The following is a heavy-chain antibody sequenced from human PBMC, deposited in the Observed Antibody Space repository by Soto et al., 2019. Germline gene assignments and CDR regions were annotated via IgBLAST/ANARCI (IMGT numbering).Heavy chain of an antibody. V-gene: IGHV3-15*01. CDR3: TTEDPSWLRGLEY. D-gene: IGHD5-12*01. CDR2: IKTRIDSATT. CDR1: GASFTNAW. Sequence: EVPLVESGGGLVKPGESLRLSCEASGASFTNAWMNWVRQAPGKGPEWVGRIKTRIDSATTDYAAPVKGRFTISRDDSKNTLYLQMDSLKTEDTAVYYCTTEDPSWLRGLEYWGQGTLVTVSS. J-gene: IGHJ4*02.